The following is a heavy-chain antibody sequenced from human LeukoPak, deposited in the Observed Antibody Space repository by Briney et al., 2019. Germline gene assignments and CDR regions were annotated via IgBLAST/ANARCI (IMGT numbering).Heavy chain of an antibody. V-gene: IGHV3-30*03. CDR1: GFTFSSYG. D-gene: IGHD6-13*01. J-gene: IGHJ6*02. CDR3: ATSGIAAAGKWLYYYYGMDV. CDR2: ISYDGSNK. Sequence: GGSLRLSCAASGFTFSSYGMHWVRQAPGKGLEWVAVISYDGSNKYYADSVKGRFTFSRDNSKNTLYLQMNSLRAEDTAVYYCATSGIAAAGKWLYYYYGMDVWGQGTTVTVSS.